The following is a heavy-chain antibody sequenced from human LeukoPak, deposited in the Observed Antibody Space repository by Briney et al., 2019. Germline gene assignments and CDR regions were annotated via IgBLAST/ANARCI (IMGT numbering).Heavy chain of an antibody. CDR3: AVGADPGSYHFDY. J-gene: IGHJ4*02. CDR2: ISYSGST. CDR1: GGSISNYY. Sequence: SETLSLTCTVSGGSISNYYWDWVRQSPGRGLEWIGYISYSGSTNYNPSLKSRVTISVDTSKNQFSLKLSSVTAADTAVYYCAVGADPGSYHFDYWGQGTLVTVSS. V-gene: IGHV4-59*01. D-gene: IGHD3-10*01.